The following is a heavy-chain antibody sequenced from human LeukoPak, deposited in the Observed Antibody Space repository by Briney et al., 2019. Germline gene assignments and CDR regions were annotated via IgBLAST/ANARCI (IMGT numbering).Heavy chain of an antibody. V-gene: IGHV1-8*02. D-gene: IGHD3-10*01. CDR3: ARCSLGEFSDY. CDR2: MNPNSGNT. J-gene: IGHJ4*02. CDR1: GYTFTSYD. Sequence: ASVKVSCKASGYTFTSYDINWVRQATGQGLEWMGWMNPNSGNTGYAQKFQGRVTMTTDTSTSTAYMELRSLRSDDTAVYYCARCSLGEFSDYWGQGTLVTVSS.